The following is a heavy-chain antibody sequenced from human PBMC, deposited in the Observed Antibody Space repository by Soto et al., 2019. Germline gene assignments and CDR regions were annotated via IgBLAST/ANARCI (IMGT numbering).Heavy chain of an antibody. Sequence: EVQLLESGGGLVQPGGSLRLSCAASGFTFTNYAMAWVRQAPGKGPEWVSVFKSRGVTTWSLASVRGRFTISRADSENTVYLQMNSLRAEDTAKAYCAREPEGDHGMAFDSWGQGTLVTVSS. CDR3: AREPEGDHGMAFDS. CDR2: FKSRGVTT. D-gene: IGHD2-21*02. V-gene: IGHV3-23*01. CDR1: GFTFTNYA. J-gene: IGHJ4*02.